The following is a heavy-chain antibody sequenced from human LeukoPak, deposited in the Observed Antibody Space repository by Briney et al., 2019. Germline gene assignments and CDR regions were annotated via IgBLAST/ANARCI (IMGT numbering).Heavy chain of an antibody. CDR2: FIPSIGLT. D-gene: IGHD3-10*01. J-gene: IGHJ4*02. Sequence: GASVKVSCKTSGGTFNSYAVNWVRQAPGQGLDWMGRFIPSIGLTTYAQKFQARVAISAETSTGTTYMELSSLRSEDTALYYCAIGEDFDSWGQGTLVTVSS. V-gene: IGHV1-69*04. CDR3: AIGEDFDS. CDR1: GGTFNSYA.